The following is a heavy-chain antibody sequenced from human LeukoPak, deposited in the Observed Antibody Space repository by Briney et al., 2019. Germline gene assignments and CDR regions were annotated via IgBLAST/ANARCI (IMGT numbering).Heavy chain of an antibody. D-gene: IGHD3-10*01. CDR2: ITETGAGT. CDR3: AKDAYYYGSGSYPLRG. CDR1: GYIFSRYA. Sequence: GGSLRLSCAACGYIFSRYAMIWVRQTPGKGREWVSAITETGAGTYYADSVKGRITISRDNSKNTVYLQMNSLRAEDTAVYYCAKDAYYYGSGSYPLRGWGQGTLVTVSS. J-gene: IGHJ4*02. V-gene: IGHV3-23*01.